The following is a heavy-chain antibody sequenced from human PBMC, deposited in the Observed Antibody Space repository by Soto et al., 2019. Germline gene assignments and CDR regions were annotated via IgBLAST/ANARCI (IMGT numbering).Heavy chain of an antibody. V-gene: IGHV4-59*01. CDR3: AQEFIVAPTHVLDI. CDR2: IYYSGST. CDR1: GASISSNYY. Sequence: QVQLQELGPGLVKPSETLSLTCTISGASISSNYYWSWIRQPPGKGLEWIGDIYYSGSTNYNPSLKSRVTISVGTCENQFSLKLRSVSAADTAVYYCAQEFIVAPTHVLDIWGQGTMATVSS. D-gene: IGHD5-12*01. J-gene: IGHJ3*02.